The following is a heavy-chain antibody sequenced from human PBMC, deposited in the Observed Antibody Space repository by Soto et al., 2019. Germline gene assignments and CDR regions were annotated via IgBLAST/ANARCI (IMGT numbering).Heavy chain of an antibody. V-gene: IGHV3-74*01. J-gene: IGHJ4*02. Sequence: GGSLRLSCAASGFTFSSYWMHWVRQAPGKGLVWVSRINSDGSSTSYADSVKGRFTISRDNAKNTLYLQMNSLRAEDTAVYYCAKDSPHTYYDFWSGYYSDYWGQGTLVTVSS. D-gene: IGHD3-3*01. CDR2: INSDGSST. CDR3: AKDSPHTYYDFWSGYYSDY. CDR1: GFTFSSYW.